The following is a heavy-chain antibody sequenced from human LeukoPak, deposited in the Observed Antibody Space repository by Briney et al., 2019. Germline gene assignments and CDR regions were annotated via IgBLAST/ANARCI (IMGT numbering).Heavy chain of an antibody. J-gene: IGHJ4*02. CDR3: ARVGYSYGYSGLPYYFDY. CDR2: INPNSGGT. D-gene: IGHD5-18*01. Sequence: GASVKVSCKASGYTFTGYYMHWARQAPGQGLEWMGWINPNSGGTNYAQKFQGRVTMTRDTSISTAYMELSRLRSDDTAVYYCARVGYSYGYSGLPYYFDYWGQGTLVTVSS. CDR1: GYTFTGYY. V-gene: IGHV1-2*02.